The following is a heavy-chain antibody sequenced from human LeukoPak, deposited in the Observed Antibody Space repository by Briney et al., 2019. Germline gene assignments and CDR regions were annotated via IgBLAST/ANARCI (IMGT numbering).Heavy chain of an antibody. D-gene: IGHD2-2*01. J-gene: IGHJ6*03. CDR1: GFTVSGTY. V-gene: IGHV3-66*01. CDR3: AKSGVVVVPAADSRKYYYYYYYMDV. CDR2: ISGGGDT. Sequence: GGSLRLSCAPSGFTVSGTYMSWVRQAPGKGLEWVSIISGGGDTFYAGSVKGRFTISRDTSKNTLYLQMNDLRAEDTAVYYCAKSGVVVVPAADSRKYYYYYYYMDVWGKGTTVTVSS.